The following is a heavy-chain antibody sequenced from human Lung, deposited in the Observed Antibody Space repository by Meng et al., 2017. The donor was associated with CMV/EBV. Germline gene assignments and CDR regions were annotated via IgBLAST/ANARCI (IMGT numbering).Heavy chain of an antibody. D-gene: IGHD3-16*01. CDR2: MNPNSGNT. V-gene: IGHV1-8*02. Sequence: ASXXVSCKASGYIFTNYGISWVRQAPGQGPEWMGWMNPNSGNTGYAQKFQGRVTMTRNVSTRTAYMELTSLRSEDTAVYYCARSLVHSAMDVWAQGTAVTVSS. CDR1: GYIFTNYG. J-gene: IGHJ6*02. CDR3: ARSLVHSAMDV.